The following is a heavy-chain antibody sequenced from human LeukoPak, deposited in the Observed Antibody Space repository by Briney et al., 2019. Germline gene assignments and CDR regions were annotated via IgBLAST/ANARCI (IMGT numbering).Heavy chain of an antibody. D-gene: IGHD4-23*01. CDR3: ARFQRRDYGGNRVSFDI. CDR2: IYPGDSDT. Sequence: GESLKISCKGSGYSFTSYWIGWVRQMPGKGLEWMGIIYPGDSDTRYSPSFQGQVTISADKSISTAYLQWSSLKASDTAMYYCARFQRRDYGGNRVSFDIWGQGTMVTVSS. V-gene: IGHV5-51*01. CDR1: GYSFTSYW. J-gene: IGHJ3*02.